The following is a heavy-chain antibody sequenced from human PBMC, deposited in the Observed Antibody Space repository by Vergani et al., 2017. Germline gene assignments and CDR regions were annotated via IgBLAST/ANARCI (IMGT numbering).Heavy chain of an antibody. J-gene: IGHJ3*02. CDR3: ARGYCTNGVCDSSPAFDI. CDR2: IYYSGST. CDR1: GGSISSSSYY. V-gene: IGHV4-39*07. Sequence: QLQLQESAPGLVTPSETLSLTCTVSGGSISSSSYYCGWIRQPPGKGLEWIGSIYYSGSTYYNPSLKSRVTISVDPSKNPFSLKLSSVTAADTAVYYCARGYCTNGVCDSSPAFDIWGQGTMVTVSS. D-gene: IGHD2-8*01.